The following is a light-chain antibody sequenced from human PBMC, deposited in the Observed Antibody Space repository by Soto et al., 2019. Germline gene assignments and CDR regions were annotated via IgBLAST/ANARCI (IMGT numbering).Light chain of an antibody. CDR1: QSVSSSY. CDR3: QQYGSSPPIT. V-gene: IGKV3-20*01. Sequence: EIVLTQSPGTLSLSPGERATLSCRASQSVSSSYLAWYQQKPGQAPRLLIYGASSRATGIPDGFSGSGSGTDFTLTISRLEPEDFAVYYCQQYGSSPPITFGPVTKVYIK. J-gene: IGKJ3*01. CDR2: GAS.